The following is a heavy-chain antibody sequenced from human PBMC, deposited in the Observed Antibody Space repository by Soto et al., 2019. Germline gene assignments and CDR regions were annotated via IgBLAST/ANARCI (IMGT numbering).Heavy chain of an antibody. Sequence: QLQLQESGPGLVKPSETLSLTCTVSGCSISSSSYYWGWIRQPPGKGLEWIGSIYYSGSTYYNPYLKSRGTISVDTSKNQFSLKLSSVTAADTAVYHCARGMYWGFNIWGQGTIVTGSS. D-gene: IGHD2-8*02. CDR3: ARGMYWGFNI. V-gene: IGHV4-39*01. CDR1: GCSISSSSYY. CDR2: IYYSGST. J-gene: IGHJ3*02.